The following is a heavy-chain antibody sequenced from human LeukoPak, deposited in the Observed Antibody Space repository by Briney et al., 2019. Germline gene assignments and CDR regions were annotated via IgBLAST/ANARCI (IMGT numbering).Heavy chain of an antibody. CDR3: TRHVVVVAADDAFDI. V-gene: IGHV3-73*01. J-gene: IGHJ3*02. Sequence: PGGSLRLSCAASGFTFSGSAMHWVRQASGKGLEWVRRIRSKANSYATAYAASVKGRFTISRDDSKNTAYLQMNSLKTEDTAVYYCTRHVVVVAADDAFDIWGQGTMVTVSS. CDR1: GFTFSGSA. D-gene: IGHD2-15*01. CDR2: IRSKANSYAT.